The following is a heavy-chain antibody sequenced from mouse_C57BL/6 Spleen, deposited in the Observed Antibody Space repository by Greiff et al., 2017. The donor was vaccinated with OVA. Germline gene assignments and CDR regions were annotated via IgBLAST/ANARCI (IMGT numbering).Heavy chain of an antibody. CDR3: ARFYYGSGGYFDY. D-gene: IGHD1-1*01. V-gene: IGHV1-82*01. J-gene: IGHJ2*01. Sequence: QVQLQQSGPELVKPGASVKISCKASGYAFSSSWMNWVKQRPGKGLEWFGRIYPGDGDNNYNGKFKGKATLTADKSSSTAYMQLSSLTSEDSAVYFCARFYYGSGGYFDYWGQGTTLTVSS. CDR1: GYAFSSSW. CDR2: IYPGDGDN.